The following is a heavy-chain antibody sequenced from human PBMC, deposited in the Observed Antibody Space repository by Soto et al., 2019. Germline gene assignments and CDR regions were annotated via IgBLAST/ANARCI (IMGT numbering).Heavy chain of an antibody. Sequence: PGGSLRLSCAASGFTFSSYAMSWVRQAPGKGLEWVSAISGSGASRYYADSVKGRFTISRDNSKNTLYLQMSSLRAEDTAVYYCAKRSLPNLIAAAGFDPWGQGTLVTVSS. D-gene: IGHD6-13*01. J-gene: IGHJ5*02. CDR3: AKRSLPNLIAAAGFDP. CDR2: ISGSGASR. CDR1: GFTFSSYA. V-gene: IGHV3-23*01.